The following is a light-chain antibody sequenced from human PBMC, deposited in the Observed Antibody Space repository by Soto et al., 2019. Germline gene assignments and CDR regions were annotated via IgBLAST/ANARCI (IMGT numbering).Light chain of an antibody. J-gene: IGKJ3*01. V-gene: IGKV1-12*01. Sequence: IQMTQSTSSVSASVGDTVTLSCQTSHGVSGWLAWYQQKPGKAPTLLIYTVSNLQSGVPSRFSGSGSGTDFLLTIAPLQPEDFATYFCQHGKTFPFTFGPGTKVEVK. CDR2: TVS. CDR3: QHGKTFPFT. CDR1: HGVSGW.